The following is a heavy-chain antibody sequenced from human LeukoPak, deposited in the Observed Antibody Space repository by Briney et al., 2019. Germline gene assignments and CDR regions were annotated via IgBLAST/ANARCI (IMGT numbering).Heavy chain of an antibody. CDR2: ISGSGGST. V-gene: IGHV3-23*01. Sequence: SGGSLRLSCAASGFTFSSYAMSWVRKAPGKGLEWVSAISGSGGSTYYADSVKGRFTISRDNSKNTLYLQMNSLRAEDTAVYYCAKIYIGDYGDYYFDYWGQGTLVTVSS. CDR3: AKIYIGDYGDYYFDY. CDR1: GFTFSSYA. J-gene: IGHJ4*02. D-gene: IGHD4-17*01.